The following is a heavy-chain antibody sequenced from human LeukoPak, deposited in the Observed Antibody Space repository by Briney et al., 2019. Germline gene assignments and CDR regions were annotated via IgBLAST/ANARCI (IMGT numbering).Heavy chain of an antibody. CDR2: ISGSGTI. CDR1: GFTFRFYE. D-gene: IGHD5-18*01. V-gene: IGHV3-48*03. Sequence: GGSLRLSCTASGFTFRFYEMNWVRQAPGKGLEWLSYISGSGTIDYADSVRGRFTISRDNAKNSVYLEMNSLRAEDTAVYYCARRATSERGYSYGLDYWGQGTLVTVSS. J-gene: IGHJ4*02. CDR3: ARRATSERGYSYGLDY.